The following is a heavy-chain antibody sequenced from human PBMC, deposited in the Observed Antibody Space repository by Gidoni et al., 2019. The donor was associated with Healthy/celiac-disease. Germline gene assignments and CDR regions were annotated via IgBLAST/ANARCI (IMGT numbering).Heavy chain of an antibody. D-gene: IGHD5-12*01. CDR3: AKEARDGYNPFDY. V-gene: IGHV3-30*18. Sequence: QVQLVESGGGVVQPGRSLRLSCAASGFTFSSYGMHWVRQAPGKGLEWVAVISYDGSNKYYADSVKGRFTISRDNSKNTLYLQMNSLRAEDTAVYYCAKEARDGYNPFDYWGQGTLVTVSS. J-gene: IGHJ4*02. CDR2: ISYDGSNK. CDR1: GFTFSSYG.